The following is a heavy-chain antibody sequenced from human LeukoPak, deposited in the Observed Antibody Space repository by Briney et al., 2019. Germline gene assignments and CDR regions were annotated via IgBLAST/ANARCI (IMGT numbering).Heavy chain of an antibody. Sequence: GGSLRLSCAASGFTFSSYSMYWVRQAPGKGLEWVALMSYDGSNKYYADSVKGRFTISRDNPKNTLYLQMNSLRAEDTAVYYCARDGTYSDFWSGYYVPYYFDYWGQGTLVTVSS. V-gene: IGHV3-30-3*01. CDR3: ARDGTYSDFWSGYYVPYYFDY. D-gene: IGHD3-3*01. J-gene: IGHJ4*02. CDR1: GFTFSSYS. CDR2: MSYDGSNK.